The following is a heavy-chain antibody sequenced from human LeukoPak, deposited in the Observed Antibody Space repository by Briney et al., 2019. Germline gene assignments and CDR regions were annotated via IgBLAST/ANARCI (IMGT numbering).Heavy chain of an antibody. V-gene: IGHV3-7*05. Sequence: AGPTKLSCAASGVTFSSYWMIWLRQPPRIALEWVANIQQDGSEKYYVDSVKGRFTISRDNAKNSLYLQMNSLRAEDTAVYYCARNPPRYFNWGQGTLVTVSS. D-gene: IGHD1-26*01. CDR2: IQQDGSEK. CDR3: ARNPPRYFN. CDR1: GVTFSSYW. J-gene: IGHJ4*02.